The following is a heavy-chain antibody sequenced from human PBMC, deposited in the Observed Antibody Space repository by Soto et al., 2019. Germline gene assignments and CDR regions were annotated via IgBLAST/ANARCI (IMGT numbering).Heavy chain of an antibody. J-gene: IGHJ5*02. CDR1: GFTFSSYA. V-gene: IGHV3-30-3*01. Sequence: PGGSLRLSCAASGFTFSSYAMHWVRQAPGKGLEWVAVISYDGSNKYYADSVKGRFTISRDNSKNTLYLQMNSLRAEDTAVYYCARDRGLDNYYGSGPSWFDPWGQGTLVTVSS. CDR3: ARDRGLDNYYGSGPSWFDP. CDR2: ISYDGSNK. D-gene: IGHD3-10*01.